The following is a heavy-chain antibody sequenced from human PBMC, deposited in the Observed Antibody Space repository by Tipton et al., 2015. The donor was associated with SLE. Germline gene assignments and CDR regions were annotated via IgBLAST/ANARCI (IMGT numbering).Heavy chain of an antibody. CDR3: ARGDPYCGGDCYDY. V-gene: IGHV3-30*04. CDR1: GFTFSSYA. J-gene: IGHJ4*02. Sequence: SLRLSCAASGFTFSSYAMHWVRQALGKGLEWVAVISYDGSNKYYADSVKGRFTIARDNSKNTLYLQMNSLRAEDTAVYYCARGDPYCGGDCYDYWGQGTLVTVSS. CDR2: ISYDGSNK. D-gene: IGHD2-21*01.